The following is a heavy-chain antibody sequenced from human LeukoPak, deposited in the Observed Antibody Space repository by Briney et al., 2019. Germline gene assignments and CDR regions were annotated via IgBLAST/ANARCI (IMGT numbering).Heavy chain of an antibody. J-gene: IGHJ3*02. V-gene: IGHV4-59*01. CDR1: GGSINSYY. D-gene: IGHD3-22*01. CDR2: MDNSGST. CDR3: ATWITVIYAFDI. Sequence: SETLSLTCTVYGGSINSYYWNWLRQPPGKGLEWIGYMDNSGSTNYNPSLKSRGTISADTSKNQFSLRLSSVTAADTAVYYCATWITVIYAFDIWGQGTMVTVSS.